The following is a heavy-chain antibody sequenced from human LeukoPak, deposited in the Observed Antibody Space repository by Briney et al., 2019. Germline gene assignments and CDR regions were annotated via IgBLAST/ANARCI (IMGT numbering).Heavy chain of an antibody. CDR3: ARDGLVGPFSY. CDR2: IRYDGSRK. J-gene: IGHJ4*02. D-gene: IGHD1-26*01. Sequence: GGSLRLSCAASGFTFSTYGMHWVRQAPGKGLEWVSFIRYDGSRKYYADPVKGRFTISRDNSKNTLYLQMNSLRVEDTAVYYCARDGLVGPFSYWGQGTLVTVSS. V-gene: IGHV3-30*02. CDR1: GFTFSTYG.